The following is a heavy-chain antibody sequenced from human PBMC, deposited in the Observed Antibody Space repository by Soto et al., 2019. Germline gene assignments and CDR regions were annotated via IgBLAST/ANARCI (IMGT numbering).Heavy chain of an antibody. V-gene: IGHV3-23*01. J-gene: IGHJ4*02. CDR3: AKRRYYDTSGRRYYFDY. CDR1: GFTFSTYA. CDR2: ITDSGGAT. Sequence: GGSLRLSCAASGFTFSTYAMTWVRQAPGKGLEWVSSITDSGGATYYAGSVKGRFTISRDNSKSTLYLQMNSLRAEDTAIYYCAKRRYYDTSGRRYYFDYWGQGTLVTVSS. D-gene: IGHD3-22*01.